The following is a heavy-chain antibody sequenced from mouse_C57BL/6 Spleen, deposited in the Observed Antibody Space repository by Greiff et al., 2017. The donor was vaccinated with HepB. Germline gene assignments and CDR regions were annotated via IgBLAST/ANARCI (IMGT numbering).Heavy chain of an antibody. J-gene: IGHJ4*01. CDR3: VRHGDYDGYSYYYAMDY. V-gene: IGHV10-1*01. D-gene: IGHD2-3*01. CDR1: GFSFNTYA. Sequence: EVHLVESGGGLVQPKGSLKLSCAASGFSFNTYAMNWVRQAPGKGLEWVARIRSKSNNYATYYADSVKDRFTISRDDSESMLYLQMNNLKTEDTAMYYGVRHGDYDGYSYYYAMDYWGQGTSVTVSS. CDR2: IRSKSNNYAT.